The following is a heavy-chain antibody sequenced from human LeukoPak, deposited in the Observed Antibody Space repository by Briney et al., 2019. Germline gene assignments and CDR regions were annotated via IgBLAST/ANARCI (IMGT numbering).Heavy chain of an antibody. J-gene: IGHJ6*02. CDR2: IKQDGGEK. CDR1: GFTFSSYW. Sequence: GGSLRLSCAASGFTFSSYWMSWVRQAPGKGLEWAANIKQDGGEKYYVDSVKGRFTISRDNAKNSLYLQMNSLRAEDTAVYYCARDRGQWLVSNYYYYGIDVWGQGTTVTVSS. V-gene: IGHV3-7*01. CDR3: ARDRGQWLVSNYYYYGIDV. D-gene: IGHD6-19*01.